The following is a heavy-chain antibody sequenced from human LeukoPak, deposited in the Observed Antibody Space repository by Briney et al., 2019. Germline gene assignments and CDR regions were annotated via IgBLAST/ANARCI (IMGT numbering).Heavy chain of an antibody. D-gene: IGHD3-10*01. Sequence: GGSLRLSCAASGFTFDDYGTSWVRQAPGKGLEWVSGINWNGGSTDCADSVKGRFTISRDNAKNSLYLQMNSLRAEDTALYYCARGGSGRHYYYYYYMDVWGKGTTVTVSS. V-gene: IGHV3-20*04. CDR1: GFTFDDYG. J-gene: IGHJ6*03. CDR2: INWNGGST. CDR3: ARGGSGRHYYYYYYMDV.